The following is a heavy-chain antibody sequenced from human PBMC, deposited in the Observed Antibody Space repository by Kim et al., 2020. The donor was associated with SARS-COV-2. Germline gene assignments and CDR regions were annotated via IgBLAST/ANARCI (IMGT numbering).Heavy chain of an antibody. V-gene: IGHV1-69*01. J-gene: IGHJ6*02. Sequence: YAQKFQGRVTITADESTSTAYMELSSLRSEDTAVYYCASDTWSGYHGMDVWGQGTTVTVSS. CDR3: ASDTWSGYHGMDV. D-gene: IGHD3-3*01.